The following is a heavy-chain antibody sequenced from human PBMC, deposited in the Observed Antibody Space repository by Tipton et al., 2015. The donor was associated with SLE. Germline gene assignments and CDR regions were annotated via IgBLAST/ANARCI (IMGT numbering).Heavy chain of an antibody. J-gene: IGHJ3*02. CDR3: AKDRVPGAFDI. Sequence: SLRLSCAASGFTFSRYGMNWVRQAPGKGLEWVAFIRYDGNYKYYTDSVKGRFTISRDNSKNTLYVQMNSLRGEDTAVYYCAKDRVPGAFDIWGQGTMVTVSS. CDR2: IRYDGNYK. V-gene: IGHV3-30*02. D-gene: IGHD3-10*01. CDR1: GFTFSRYG.